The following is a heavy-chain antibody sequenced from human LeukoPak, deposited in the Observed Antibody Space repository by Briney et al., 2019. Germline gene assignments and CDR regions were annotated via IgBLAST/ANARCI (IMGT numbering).Heavy chain of an antibody. D-gene: IGHD6-13*01. J-gene: IGHJ6*02. CDR3: AKDLTYGIAAAGNDYYYGMDV. CDR2: ISWNSGSI. Sequence: PGGSLRLSCAASGFTFDDYAMHWVRQAPGKGLEWVSGISWNSGSIGYAGSVKGRFTISRDNAKNSLYLQMNSLRAEDTALYYCAKDLTYGIAAAGNDYYYGMDVWGQGTTVTVSS. V-gene: IGHV3-9*01. CDR1: GFTFDDYA.